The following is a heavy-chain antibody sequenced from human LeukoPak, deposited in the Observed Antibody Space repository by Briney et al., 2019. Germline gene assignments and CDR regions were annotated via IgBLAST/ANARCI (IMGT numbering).Heavy chain of an antibody. Sequence: SETLSLTCTVSGGSISSGDYYWSWIRQPPGKGLEWIGEINHSGSTNYNPSLKSRVTISVDTSKNQFSLKLSSVTAADTAVYYCARTAQWLVSYNWFDPWGQGTLVTVSS. D-gene: IGHD6-19*01. V-gene: IGHV4-39*07. CDR2: INHSGST. CDR3: ARTAQWLVSYNWFDP. CDR1: GGSISSGDYY. J-gene: IGHJ5*02.